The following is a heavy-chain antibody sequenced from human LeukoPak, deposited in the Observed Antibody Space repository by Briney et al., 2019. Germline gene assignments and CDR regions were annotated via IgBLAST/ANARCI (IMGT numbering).Heavy chain of an antibody. CDR2: IYPGDSDT. V-gene: IGHV5-51*01. D-gene: IGHD2-15*01. J-gene: IGHJ3*02. CDR1: GYSFTSYW. Sequence: GESLKISCKGSGYSFTSYWIGWVRQMPGKGLEWMVIIYPGDSDTRYSPSFQGQVTISAHKSISTAYLQWSSLKASDTAMYYCASRLGYCSSGSCYSPENAFDICGQGTMVTVSS. CDR3: ASRLGYCSSGSCYSPENAFDI.